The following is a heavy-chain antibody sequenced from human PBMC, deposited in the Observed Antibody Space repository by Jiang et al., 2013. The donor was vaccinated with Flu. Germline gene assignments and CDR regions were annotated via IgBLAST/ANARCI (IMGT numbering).Heavy chain of an antibody. J-gene: IGHJ3*02. V-gene: IGHV4-38-2*02. CDR3: ARDRKXYYFDSSGHDDALDI. Sequence: GPGLVKPSETLSLTCTVSGYSISSGDYYWGWIRQPPGKGLEWIGSIYHSGTTYYNPSIKGRVTMSTDASKNQFSLKLSSVTASDTAVFYCARDRKXYYFDSSGHDDALDIWGQGTGGHRSLQ. CDR2: IYHSGTT. CDR1: GYSISSGDYY. D-gene: IGHD3-22*01.